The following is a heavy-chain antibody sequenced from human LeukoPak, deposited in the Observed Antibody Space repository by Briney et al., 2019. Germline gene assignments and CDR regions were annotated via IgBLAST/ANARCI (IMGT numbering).Heavy chain of an antibody. V-gene: IGHV4-59*01. CDR3: ARSLWFGESFPFDY. J-gene: IGHJ4*02. Sequence: SETLSLTCTVSGGSISSYYWSWIRQPPGKGLEWIGYIYYSGSTNYNPSLKSRVTISVDTSKNQFSLRLSSVTATDTAVYYCARSLWFGESFPFDYWGQGTLVTVSS. CDR2: IYYSGST. CDR1: GGSISSYY. D-gene: IGHD3-10*01.